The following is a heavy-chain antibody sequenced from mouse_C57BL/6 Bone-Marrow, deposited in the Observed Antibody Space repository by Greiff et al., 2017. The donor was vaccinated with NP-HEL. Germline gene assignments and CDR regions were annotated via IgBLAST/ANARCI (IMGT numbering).Heavy chain of an antibody. CDR3: ARGEGDYDGYYEDY. V-gene: IGHV1-81*01. J-gene: IGHJ2*01. D-gene: IGHD2-3*01. CDR1: GYTFTSYG. CDR2: IYPRSGNT. Sequence: VQLQQSGAELARPGASVKLSCKASGYTFTSYGISWVKQRTGQGLEWIGEIYPRSGNTYYNEKFKGKATLTADKSSSTAYMELRSLTSEDSAVYFCARGEGDYDGYYEDYWGQGTTLTVSS.